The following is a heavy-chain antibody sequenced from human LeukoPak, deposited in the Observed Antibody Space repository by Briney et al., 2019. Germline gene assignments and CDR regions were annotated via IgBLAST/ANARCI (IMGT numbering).Heavy chain of an antibody. D-gene: IGHD3-3*01. J-gene: IGHJ6*03. CDR3: ARVASSVLRFSYYMDV. Sequence: ASVKVSCRASGGTFSSYAISWVRQAPGQGLEWMGGIIPIFGTANYAQKFQGRVTITADESTSTAYMELSSLRSEDTAEYYCARVASSVLRFSYYMDVWGKGTTVTVSS. CDR1: GGTFSSYA. CDR2: IIPIFGTA. V-gene: IGHV1-69*13.